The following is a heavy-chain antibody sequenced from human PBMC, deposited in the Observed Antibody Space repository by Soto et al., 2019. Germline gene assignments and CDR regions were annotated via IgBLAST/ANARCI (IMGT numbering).Heavy chain of an antibody. V-gene: IGHV1-69*13. CDR3: ARVGTSGGYYYYRMDV. CDR2: IIPIFGTA. Sequence: ASVKVSCKASGGTFSSYAISWVRQAPGQGLEWMGGIIPIFGTANYAQKFQGRVTITADESTSTAYMELSSLRSEDTAVYYCARVGTSGGYYYYRMDVWGQGTTVTVSS. D-gene: IGHD2-2*01. CDR1: GGTFSSYA. J-gene: IGHJ6*02.